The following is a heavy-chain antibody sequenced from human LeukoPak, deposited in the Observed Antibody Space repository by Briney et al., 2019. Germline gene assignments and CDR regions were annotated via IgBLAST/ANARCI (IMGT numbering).Heavy chain of an antibody. CDR2: IWYDGNNK. CDR1: GFTFSSYG. Sequence: PGRSLRLSCAASGFTFSSYGMHWVRQAPGKGLEWVAVIWYDGNNKYYADSMKGRFTISSDNSKNTLYLQMNSLRAEDTAVYYCSSGGGYFAYWGQGTLVTVSS. CDR3: SSGGGYFAY. D-gene: IGHD1-14*01. J-gene: IGHJ4*02. V-gene: IGHV3-33*01.